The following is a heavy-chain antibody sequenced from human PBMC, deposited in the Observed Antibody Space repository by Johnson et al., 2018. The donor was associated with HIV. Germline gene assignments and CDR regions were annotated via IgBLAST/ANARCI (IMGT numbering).Heavy chain of an antibody. V-gene: IGHV3-30-3*01. CDR2: ISYDGSNK. D-gene: IGHD1-26*01. Sequence: QLVESGGGVVQPGKSLTLSCVVSGLTFRSYAINWVRQAPGKGLEWVAVISYDGSNKYYAESVKGRFTISRDNSKNTLYLQMNRLRAEDTAVYYCALEGSQGAFDIWGQGTMVTVSS. CDR3: ALEGSQGAFDI. CDR1: GLTFRSYA. J-gene: IGHJ3*02.